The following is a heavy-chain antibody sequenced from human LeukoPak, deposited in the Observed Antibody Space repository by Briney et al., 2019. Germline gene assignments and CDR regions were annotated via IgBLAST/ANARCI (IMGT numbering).Heavy chain of an antibody. CDR2: INTSGGST. CDR1: GFTFRHYD. V-gene: IGHV3-23*01. CDR3: AKDSVAYNGIYDAFDS. J-gene: IGHJ3*02. Sequence: PGGSLRLSCVASGFTFRHYDMSWVRQAPGKGLEWVSSINTSGGSTYYADSLQGRFTISRDNSKNTLHLQMNNVRAEDTALYYCAKDSVAYNGIYDAFDSWGQGTMVTVSS. D-gene: IGHD1-26*01.